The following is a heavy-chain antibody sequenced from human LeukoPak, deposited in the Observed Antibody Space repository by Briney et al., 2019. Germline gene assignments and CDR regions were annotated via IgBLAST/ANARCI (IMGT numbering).Heavy chain of an antibody. V-gene: IGHV4-59*12. CDR2: IYHSGST. CDR1: GGSISSYY. CDR3: ARDLGGRYDFWRFDP. D-gene: IGHD3-3*01. J-gene: IGHJ5*02. Sequence: SETLSLTCTVSGGSISSYYWSWIRQPPRKGLEWIGYIYHSGSTNYNHPLKRRVTISIDTSKNQFSLHPNALTAADTAVYFCARDLGGRYDFWRFDPWGQGTLVTVSS.